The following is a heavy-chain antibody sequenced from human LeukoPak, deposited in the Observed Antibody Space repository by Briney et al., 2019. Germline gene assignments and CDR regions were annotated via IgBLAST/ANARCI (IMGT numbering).Heavy chain of an antibody. CDR3: ARDGSGRVPEMSAPDY. J-gene: IGHJ4*02. Sequence: AGGSLRLSCAASGFTFSSYSMNWVRQAPGKGLGWVSYIRSSSRTIYYADSVKGRFTISRDNAKNSLFLQMNSLRAEDTAVYYCARDGSGRVPEMSAPDYWGQGTLVTVSS. CDR1: GFTFSSYS. CDR2: IRSSSRTI. D-gene: IGHD3-10*01. V-gene: IGHV3-48*01.